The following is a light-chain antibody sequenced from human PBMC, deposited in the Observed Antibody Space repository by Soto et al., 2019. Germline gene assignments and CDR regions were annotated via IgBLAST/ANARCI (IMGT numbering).Light chain of an antibody. Sequence: QSVLAQPPSASGAPEQRVTISCSGSSSNIGSSTVNWYQQLPGTAPKLLIYTNNQRPSGVRDRFSGSRSGTSASLAISGLQSEDEADYYCAAWDDSLNGFVFGTGTKVTVL. CDR1: SSNIGSST. CDR2: TNN. V-gene: IGLV1-44*01. J-gene: IGLJ1*01. CDR3: AAWDDSLNGFV.